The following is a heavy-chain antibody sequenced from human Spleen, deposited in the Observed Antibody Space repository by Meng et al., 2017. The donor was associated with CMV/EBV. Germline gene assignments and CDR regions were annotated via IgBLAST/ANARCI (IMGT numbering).Heavy chain of an antibody. V-gene: IGHV3-21*01. J-gene: IGHJ4*02. D-gene: IGHD2-2*03. CDR2: ISSSSSYI. Sequence: GESLKISCAASGFTFRNFEMNWVRQAPGKGLEWVSSISSSSSYIYYADSVKGRFTISRDNAKNSLYLQMIGLRAEDTAVYYCARDPSGDYDFTGYCLDYWGQGMLVTVSS. CDR3: ARDPSGDYDFTGYCLDY. CDR1: GFTFRNFE.